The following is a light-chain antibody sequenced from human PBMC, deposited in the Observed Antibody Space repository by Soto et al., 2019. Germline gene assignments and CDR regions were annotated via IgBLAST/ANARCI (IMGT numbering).Light chain of an antibody. CDR2: GAT. CDR1: QSIRSNY. J-gene: IGKJ2*01. Sequence: EIVLTQSPGTLSLSPGERATLSCRASQSIRSNYLAWYQQKPGQAPRLLIYGATSRATGIPDRFSGSGSGTDFTLTISRLEPEDFAVFYCHQYGSSPGTFGRGTKLEIK. CDR3: HQYGSSPGT. V-gene: IGKV3-20*01.